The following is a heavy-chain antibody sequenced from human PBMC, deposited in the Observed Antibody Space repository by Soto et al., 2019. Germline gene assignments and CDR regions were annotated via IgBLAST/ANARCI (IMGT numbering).Heavy chain of an antibody. V-gene: IGHV2-5*02. CDR3: AHRPAVYYLGSGSKLAFDI. CDR2: IYWDDDK. CDR1: GFSLSSNGVG. J-gene: IGHJ3*02. Sequence: HITLKESGPTLVKPTQTLTLTCTFSGFSLSSNGVGVGWIRQSPGKALEWLALIYWDDDKRYSPSLKIRLTSTKDTSQNQVVLIMTNMDPVDTATYDCAHRPAVYYLGSGSKLAFDIWGQGTMVTVSS. D-gene: IGHD3-10*01.